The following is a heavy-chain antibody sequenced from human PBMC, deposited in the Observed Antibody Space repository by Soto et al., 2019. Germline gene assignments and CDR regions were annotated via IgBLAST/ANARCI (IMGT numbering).Heavy chain of an antibody. Sequence: EVQLVESGGGLVQPGGSLRLSCAASGFTFSSYWMHWVRQAPGKGLVWVSRINSDGSSTSYADSVKGRFTISRDNAKNRLYLQMNSLRAEDTAVYSCARGGSLNWYFDLWGRGTLVTVSS. J-gene: IGHJ2*01. CDR1: GFTFSSYW. CDR3: ARGGSLNWYFDL. D-gene: IGHD1-26*01. V-gene: IGHV3-74*01. CDR2: INSDGSST.